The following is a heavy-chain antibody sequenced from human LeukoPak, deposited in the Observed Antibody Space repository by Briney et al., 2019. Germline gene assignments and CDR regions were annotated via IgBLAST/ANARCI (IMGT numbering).Heavy chain of an antibody. V-gene: IGHV1-2*02. Sequence: ASVKVSCKASGYTLTGYYMHWVRQAPGQGLEWMGWINPNSGGTNYAQKFQGRVTMTRDTSISTAYMELSRLRSDDTAVYYCARQSPLWFGELHNWFDPWGQGTLVTVSS. CDR2: INPNSGGT. D-gene: IGHD3-10*01. CDR1: GYTLTGYY. CDR3: ARQSPLWFGELHNWFDP. J-gene: IGHJ5*02.